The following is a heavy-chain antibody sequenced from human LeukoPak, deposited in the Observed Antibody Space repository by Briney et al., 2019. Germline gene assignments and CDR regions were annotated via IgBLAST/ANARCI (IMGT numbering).Heavy chain of an antibody. D-gene: IGHD3-22*01. CDR2: ISNDGSVI. J-gene: IGHJ4*01. CDR3: ARRYYDSKPITWDRHFDF. Sequence: GGSLRLSCTASGFTLGHYWMHWVRQAPGEGLVWVSRISNDGSVIDYADSVKGRFTISRDNAKNTLYLQMNNLRVEDTAVYYCARRYYDSKPITWDRHFDFWGQGTLATVSS. CDR1: GFTLGHYW. V-gene: IGHV3-74*01.